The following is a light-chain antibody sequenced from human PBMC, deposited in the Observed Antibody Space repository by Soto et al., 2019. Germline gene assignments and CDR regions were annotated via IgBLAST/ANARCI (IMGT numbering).Light chain of an antibody. Sequence: ILLTQAPSSLSASVGDRVSITWGASQGIDTSLAWYQQKPGKAPKLLIYAASNFQSGVPSRFSGSGSGTHFTLTISSLQPEDFATYYCQQLHGYPITFGQGTLLEIK. CDR1: QGIDTS. CDR3: QQLHGYPIT. V-gene: IGKV1-9*01. CDR2: AAS. J-gene: IGKJ5*01.